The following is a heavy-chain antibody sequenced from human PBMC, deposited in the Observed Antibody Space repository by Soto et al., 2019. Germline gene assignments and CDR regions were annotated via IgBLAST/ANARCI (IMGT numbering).Heavy chain of an antibody. D-gene: IGHD1-7*01. CDR1: GFTFSSYS. Sequence: GGSLRLSCAASGFTFSSYSMNWVRQAPGKGLEWVSSISSSSYIYYADSVKGRFTISRDNAKNSLYLQMNSLRAEDTAVYYCARDQNWNYFRRAFDIWGQGTMVTVSS. J-gene: IGHJ3*02. CDR3: ARDQNWNYFRRAFDI. V-gene: IGHV3-21*01. CDR2: ISSSSYI.